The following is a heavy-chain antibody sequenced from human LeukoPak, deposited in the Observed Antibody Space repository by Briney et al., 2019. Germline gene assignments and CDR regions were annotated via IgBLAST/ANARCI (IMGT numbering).Heavy chain of an antibody. CDR2: IYPGDSDT. CDR3: ARRIRSHDYGDKSDAFDI. CDR1: GYSFTSYW. V-gene: IGHV5-51*01. Sequence: GESLMISCKGSGYSFTSYWIGWVRQMPGKGLEWMGIIYPGDSDTRYSPSFQAQVPITVDKSISTAYLQWSSLKASNTAMYYCARRIRSHDYGDKSDAFDITGERALVTVSS. D-gene: IGHD4-17*01. J-gene: IGHJ3*02.